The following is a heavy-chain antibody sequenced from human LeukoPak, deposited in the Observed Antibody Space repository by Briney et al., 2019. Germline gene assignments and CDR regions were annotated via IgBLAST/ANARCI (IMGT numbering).Heavy chain of an antibody. J-gene: IGHJ4*02. Sequence: GGSLRLSCAASGFTFSSYAMSWGRQAPGKVLEWVSAISGSGGSTYYADSVKGRFTIARNNSKNTLNLQMNSLRAEDTAVYYCAKDAPVNIVVVPAANSWGQGTLVTVSS. CDR1: GFTFSSYA. V-gene: IGHV3-23*01. CDR3: AKDAPVNIVVVPAANS. D-gene: IGHD2-2*01. CDR2: ISGSGGST.